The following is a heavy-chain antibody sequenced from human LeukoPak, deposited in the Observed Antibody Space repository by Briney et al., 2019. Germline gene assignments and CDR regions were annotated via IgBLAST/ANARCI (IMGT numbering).Heavy chain of an antibody. CDR2: IYTSGST. D-gene: IGHD3-10*01. Sequence: SETLSLTCTASGGSISSYYWSWIRQPAGKGLEWIGRIYTSGSTNYNPSLKSRVTMSVDTSKNQFSLKLSSVTAADTAVYYCASGLYYGSGSYYAWGQGTLVTVSS. CDR3: ASGLYYGSGSYYA. CDR1: GGSISSYY. J-gene: IGHJ5*02. V-gene: IGHV4-4*07.